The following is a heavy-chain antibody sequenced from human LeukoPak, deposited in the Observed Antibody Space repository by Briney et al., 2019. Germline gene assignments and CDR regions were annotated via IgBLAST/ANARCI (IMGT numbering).Heavy chain of an antibody. J-gene: IGHJ4*02. CDR1: GFTFSTYA. D-gene: IGHD1-26*01. CDR2: ISYDGSNK. V-gene: IGHV3-30-3*01. Sequence: PGGSLRLSCAASGFTFSTYAIHWVRQAPGKGLEWVAVISYDGSNKYYVDSVKGRFTIARDNSKNTVYLQMNSLRAEDTAIYYCTRHGGNVWDRQIDYWGQGTLVTVFS. CDR3: TRHGGNVWDRQIDY.